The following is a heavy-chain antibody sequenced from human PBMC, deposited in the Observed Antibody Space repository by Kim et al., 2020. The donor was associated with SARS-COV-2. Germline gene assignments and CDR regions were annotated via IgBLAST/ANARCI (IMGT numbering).Heavy chain of an antibody. V-gene: IGHV3-7*01. J-gene: IGHJ4*02. CDR3: GKGIEAAGRWPSRPHDY. CDR1: GFTFSNYW. Sequence: GGSLRLSCAASGFTFSNYWMNWVRQAPGKGLEWVATIKQDGSVRYYVDSVKGRFIISRDNAQNSLYLQMNSLGVEDAAVYFCGKGIEAAGRWPSRPHDYWGQGTLVTVSS. D-gene: IGHD6-13*01. CDR2: IKQDGSVR.